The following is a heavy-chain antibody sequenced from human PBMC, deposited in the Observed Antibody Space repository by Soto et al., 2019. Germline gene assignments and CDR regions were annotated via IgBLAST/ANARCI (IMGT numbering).Heavy chain of an antibody. CDR2: INHSGST. Sequence: PSETLSLTCAVYGGSFSGYYWSWIRQPPGKGLEWIGEINHSGSTNYNPSLKSRVTISVDTSKNQFSLKLSSVTAADTAVYYCARRGITMVRGAHTRRWFDPWGQGTLVTVSS. V-gene: IGHV4-34*01. CDR1: GGSFSGYY. J-gene: IGHJ5*02. D-gene: IGHD3-10*01. CDR3: ARRGITMVRGAHTRRWFDP.